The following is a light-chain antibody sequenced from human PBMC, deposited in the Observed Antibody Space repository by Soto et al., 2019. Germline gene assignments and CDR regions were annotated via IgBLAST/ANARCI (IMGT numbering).Light chain of an antibody. CDR2: GAS. Sequence: EIVLTQSPGNLSLSPGERATLSCRASQTVSSNYLAWYRQKPGQAPKLLIYGASSRATGIPDRVSGSGSGTDFTLTISRLEPEDFAVYYCQQYGSSPCTFGQGTKLEIK. CDR3: QQYGSSPCT. V-gene: IGKV3-20*01. J-gene: IGKJ2*02. CDR1: QTVSSNY.